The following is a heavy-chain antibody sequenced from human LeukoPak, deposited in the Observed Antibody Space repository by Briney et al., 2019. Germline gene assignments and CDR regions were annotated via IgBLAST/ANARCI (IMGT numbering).Heavy chain of an antibody. J-gene: IGHJ4*02. Sequence: ASVKVSCKASGYTFIGYYIHWVRQATGQGLEWMGWINPNSGGTNYAQRFQGRVAMTRDTSISTAFMELSRLRYDDTAVYYCARGGSTVYSNAFGDFDFWGQGPLVTVSS. V-gene: IGHV1-2*02. D-gene: IGHD3-16*01. CDR2: INPNSGGT. CDR3: ARGGSTVYSNAFGDFDF. CDR1: GYTFIGYY.